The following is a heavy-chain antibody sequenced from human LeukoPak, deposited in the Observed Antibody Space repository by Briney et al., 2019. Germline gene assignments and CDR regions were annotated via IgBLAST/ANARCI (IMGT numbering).Heavy chain of an antibody. Sequence: ASVKVSCKGSGYTFTNYGIDWVRQAPGQGLEWMGWMNPNSGNTGYAQKFQGRVTMTRNTSISTAYMELSSLRSEDTAVYYCARRPGGYSYGSFGYWGQGTLVTVSS. D-gene: IGHD5-18*01. CDR3: ARRPGGYSYGSFGY. CDR1: GYTFTNYG. CDR2: MNPNSGNT. V-gene: IGHV1-8*02. J-gene: IGHJ4*02.